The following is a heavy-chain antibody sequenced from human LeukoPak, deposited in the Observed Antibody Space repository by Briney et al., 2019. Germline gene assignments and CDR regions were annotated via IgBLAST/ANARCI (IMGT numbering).Heavy chain of an antibody. V-gene: IGHV3-23*01. Sequence: GGSLRLSCAASGFTFSSLAMSWVRQAPGEGLEWVSAISGSGGNTYYADSVKCRFTISRDNSKNTLYLQMNSLRAEDTAVYYCAKDRPVLMVYATSPHYFDYGGQGTLVTVSS. CDR3: AKDRPVLMVYATSPHYFDY. D-gene: IGHD2-8*01. CDR1: GFTFSSLA. CDR2: ISGSGGNT. J-gene: IGHJ4*02.